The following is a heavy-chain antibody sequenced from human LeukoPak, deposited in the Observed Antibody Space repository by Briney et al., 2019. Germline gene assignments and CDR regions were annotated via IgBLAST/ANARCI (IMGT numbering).Heavy chain of an antibody. J-gene: IGHJ6*02. CDR1: GFTFSSYA. V-gene: IGHV3-23*01. D-gene: IGHD3-22*01. CDR3: AKVSRIYDCDRSGYYRDYFYGMDV. Sequence: PGGSLRLSCAASGFTFSSYAMSWVRQAPGKGLEWVSAISGSGGNTYYADSVKGRFTISRDNSKNTLYLQMNSLRAEDTAVYYCAKVSRIYDCDRSGYYRDYFYGMDVWGQGPRSPSP. CDR2: ISGSGGNT.